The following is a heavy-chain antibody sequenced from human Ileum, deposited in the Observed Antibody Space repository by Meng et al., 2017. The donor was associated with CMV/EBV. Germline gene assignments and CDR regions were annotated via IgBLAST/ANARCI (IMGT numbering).Heavy chain of an antibody. CDR1: GYTFTSYG. V-gene: IGHV1-18*01. CDR3: ARVWIPYYYDSSGYYGDY. D-gene: IGHD3-22*01. Sequence: ASVKVSCKASGYTFTSYGISWVRQAPGQGLEWMGWISAYNGNTNYAQKLQGRVTMTTDTSTSTAYMELRSLRSDDKAVYYCARVWIPYYYDSSGYYGDYWGQGTLVTVSS. CDR2: ISAYNGNT. J-gene: IGHJ4*02.